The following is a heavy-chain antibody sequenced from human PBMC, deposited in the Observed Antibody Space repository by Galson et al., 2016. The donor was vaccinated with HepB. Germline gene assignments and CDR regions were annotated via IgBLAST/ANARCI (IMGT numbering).Heavy chain of an antibody. Sequence: SETLSLTCAVSGGSISSSQWWSWVRQPPGKGLDWIGEIYPSGTTNYNPSLKSRFTISIDKSNNHFSLKLTSVTAADTAVYYCARTPDYLYGMDVWGQGTTVTVSS. V-gene: IGHV4-4*02. CDR1: GGSISSSQW. CDR3: ARTPDYLYGMDV. CDR2: IYPSGTT. J-gene: IGHJ6*02.